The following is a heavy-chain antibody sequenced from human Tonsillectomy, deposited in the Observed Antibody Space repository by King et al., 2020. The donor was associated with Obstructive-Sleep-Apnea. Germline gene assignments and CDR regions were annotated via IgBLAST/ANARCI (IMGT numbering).Heavy chain of an antibody. CDR3: AGDQGSGGSCYSDYYYYAMDV. J-gene: IGHJ6*02. V-gene: IGHV3-64*01. D-gene: IGHD2-15*01. CDR2: ISSNGGST. CDR1: GFTFSSYA. Sequence: VQLVESGGGLVQPGGSLRLSCAASGFTFSSYAMHWVRQAPGKGLEYVSAISSNGGSTYYANSVKDRFTISRDNSKNTLYLQMGSLRAEDMAVYYCAGDQGSGGSCYSDYYYYAMDVWGQGTTVTVSS.